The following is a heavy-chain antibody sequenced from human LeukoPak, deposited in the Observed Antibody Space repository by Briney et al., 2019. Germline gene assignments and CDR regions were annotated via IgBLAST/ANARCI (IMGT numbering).Heavy chain of an antibody. J-gene: IGHJ6*02. D-gene: IGHD2-2*01. Sequence: GGSLRLSCAASGFTFDDYAMHWVRQAPGKGQEWVSGISWNSGSIGYADSVKGRFTISRDNAKNSLYLQMNSLRAEDTALYYCAKVGRVNCSSTSCNYYYYGMDVWGQGTTVTVSS. V-gene: IGHV3-9*01. CDR1: GFTFDDYA. CDR2: ISWNSGSI. CDR3: AKVGRVNCSSTSCNYYYYGMDV.